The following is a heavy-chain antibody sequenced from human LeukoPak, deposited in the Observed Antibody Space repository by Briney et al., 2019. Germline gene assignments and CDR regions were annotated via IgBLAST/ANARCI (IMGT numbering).Heavy chain of an antibody. CDR1: GFAFSSYG. CDR3: AKGPRQQLVTRFDN. Sequence: GGSLRLSCAASGFAFSSYGMNWVRQAPGKGLEWVSYISSSRTTMYYADSVKGRFTVSRDNSKNTLYLQMSSLRADDTAVYYCAKGPRQQLVTRFDNWGQGTLVTVSS. J-gene: IGHJ4*02. D-gene: IGHD6-13*01. V-gene: IGHV3-48*01. CDR2: ISSSRTTM.